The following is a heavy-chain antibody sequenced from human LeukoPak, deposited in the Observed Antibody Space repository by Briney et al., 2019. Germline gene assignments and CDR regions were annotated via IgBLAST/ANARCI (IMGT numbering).Heavy chain of an antibody. J-gene: IGHJ6*03. CDR2: IYYSGST. CDR1: GGSISSYY. Sequence: KPSETLSLTCTVSGGSISSYYWSWIRQPPGKGLEWIGYIYYSGSTNYNPSLKSRVTISLDTSKNHFSLKLNSVTTADTAVYYCARARGVYYYYYMDVWGKGTTVTISS. V-gene: IGHV4-59*01. D-gene: IGHD3-10*01. CDR3: ARARGVYYYYYMDV.